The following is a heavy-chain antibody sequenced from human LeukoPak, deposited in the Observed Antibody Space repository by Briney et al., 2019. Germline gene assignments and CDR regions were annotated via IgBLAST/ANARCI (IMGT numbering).Heavy chain of an antibody. CDR1: SGSISSSSYF. D-gene: IGHD2-2*01. CDR3: ARDHCSSTSCYYYYYYMDV. J-gene: IGHJ6*03. Sequence: SETLPLTCTVSSGSISSSSYFWGWIRQPPGKGLEYIGTIYHSGSTYYSPSLKSRVTISVDTSKNQFSLKVSSVTAADTAVYYCARDHCSSTSCYYYYYYMDVWGKGTTVTVSS. V-gene: IGHV4-39*02. CDR2: IYHSGST.